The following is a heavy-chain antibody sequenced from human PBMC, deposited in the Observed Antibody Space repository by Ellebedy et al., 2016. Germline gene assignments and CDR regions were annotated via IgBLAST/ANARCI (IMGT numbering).Heavy chain of an antibody. D-gene: IGHD6-13*01. CDR1: GYTFTTYA. J-gene: IGHJ4*02. CDR3: AREVIGADGIQPNYDS. V-gene: IGHV1-3*01. Sequence: ASVKVSCKASGYTFTTYAMHWVRQAPGQRLEWIGWINAGNGNTKYSQKFQGRVTITRDTSASTAYVELSSLRSEDTAVYYCAREVIGADGIQPNYDSWGQGSLVTVSS. CDR2: INAGNGNT.